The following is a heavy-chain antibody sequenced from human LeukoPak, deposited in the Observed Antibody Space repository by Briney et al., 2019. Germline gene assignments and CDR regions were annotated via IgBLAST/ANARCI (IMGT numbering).Heavy chain of an antibody. Sequence: GGSLRLSCAASGFTFSSYGMHWVRQAPGKGLEWVAFIRYDGSNKYYADSVKGRFTISRDNSKNTLYLQMNSLRAEDTAAYYCAKRGAYDSSGYYYHYYYYYMDVWGKGTTVTVSS. CDR1: GFTFSSYG. V-gene: IGHV3-30*02. D-gene: IGHD3-22*01. CDR2: IRYDGSNK. CDR3: AKRGAYDSSGYYYHYYYYYMDV. J-gene: IGHJ6*03.